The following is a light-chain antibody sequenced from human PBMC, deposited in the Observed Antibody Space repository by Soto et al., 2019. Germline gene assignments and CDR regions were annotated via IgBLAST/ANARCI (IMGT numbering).Light chain of an antibody. CDR2: GSN. Sequence: QSVLSQAPSASGTPGQRVTISCSGSRSNIGRNYVYWYQQLPGMAPKLLIYGSNQRPSGVPDRFSGSKSGTSGSLAISGLRSEDEGDYYCAAWDDGLSGLVFGGGTKLTVL. V-gene: IGLV1-47*01. CDR1: RSNIGRNY. CDR3: AAWDDGLSGLV. J-gene: IGLJ2*01.